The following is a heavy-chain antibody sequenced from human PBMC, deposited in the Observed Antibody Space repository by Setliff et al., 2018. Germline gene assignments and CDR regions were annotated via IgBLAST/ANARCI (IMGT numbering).Heavy chain of an antibody. CDR1: GFTFSTYR. CDR3: ARTCSGSGCYAGLES. D-gene: IGHD2-15*01. J-gene: IGHJ4*02. V-gene: IGHV3-33*08. CDR2: IWYDGSNK. Sequence: PGGSLRLSCAASGFTFSTYRMHWVRQAPGKGLEWVAVIWYDGSNKYYADSVKGRFTISRDNSKNTLYLQMNSLRPEDTAVYYCARTCSGSGCYAGLESWGQGTPVTVSS.